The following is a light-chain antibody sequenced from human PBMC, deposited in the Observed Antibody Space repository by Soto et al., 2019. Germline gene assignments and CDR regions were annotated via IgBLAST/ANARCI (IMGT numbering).Light chain of an antibody. J-gene: IGLJ2*01. V-gene: IGLV2-8*01. CDR3: SSHAGSINLV. CDR1: SSDVGAYNY. CDR2: EVS. Sequence: QSVLTQPPSASGSPGQSVTISCTGTSSDVGAYNYVSWYQQHPGKVPRLMIYEVSKRPSGVPDRFSGSKSGNTASLTVSGLQAEDEADYYCSSHAGSINLVFGGGIKVTVL.